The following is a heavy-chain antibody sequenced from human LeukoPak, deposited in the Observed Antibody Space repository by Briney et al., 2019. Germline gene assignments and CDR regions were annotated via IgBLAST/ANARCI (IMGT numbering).Heavy chain of an antibody. J-gene: IGHJ4*02. CDR2: ISGIGDRA. CDR3: AKEPICGGGSCYPRCFDF. D-gene: IGHD2-15*01. CDR1: GFTFSSYA. Sequence: PGGSLRLSCAASGFTFSSYAMSWVRQAPGKGLEWVSAISGIGDRAYYVDSVKGRFTISRDNSKNMVYLQMNSLRAEDTAVYHCAKEPICGGGSCYPRCFDFWGQGTLVTVSS. V-gene: IGHV3-23*01.